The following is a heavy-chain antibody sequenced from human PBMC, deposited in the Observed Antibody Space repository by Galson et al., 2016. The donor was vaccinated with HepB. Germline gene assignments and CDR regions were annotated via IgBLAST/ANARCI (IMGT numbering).Heavy chain of an antibody. J-gene: IGHJ4*02. CDR2: IYYSRST. CDR3: ARGSASLVAY. D-gene: IGHD5-12*01. CDR1: GGAISHFY. V-gene: IGHV4-59*01. Sequence: SETLSLTCTVSGGAISHFYWNWIRQPPGKGLEWIGYIYYSRSTNYNPSLKSRVTISVDTSKNQFSLKLNSVSAADTAVYFCARGSASLVAYWGQGTLVTVSS.